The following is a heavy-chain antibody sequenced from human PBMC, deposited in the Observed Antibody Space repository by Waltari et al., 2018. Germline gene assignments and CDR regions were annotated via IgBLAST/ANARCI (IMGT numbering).Heavy chain of an antibody. D-gene: IGHD5-18*01. J-gene: IGHJ4*02. CDR2: ISGGGDST. CDR1: GFTFAGHA. CDR3: AKDRGFLVDTDTLDY. Sequence: EVQLLESGGGLVQPGGSLRLSCAASGFTFAGHALSWVRLAPGKGLEWVSGISGGGDSTHYADSVKGRFTISRDNSENTQYLQMNSLRAEDTAVYYCAKDRGFLVDTDTLDYWGQGTLVTVSS. V-gene: IGHV3-23*01.